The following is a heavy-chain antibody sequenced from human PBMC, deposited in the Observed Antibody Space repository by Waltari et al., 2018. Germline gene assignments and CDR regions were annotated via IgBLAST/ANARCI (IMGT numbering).Heavy chain of an antibody. CDR2: INSDGSTT. J-gene: IGHJ4*02. Sequence: EVQLVESGGGLVQPGGPLRLSCAASGFTFSNYWMHWVRQAPGKGLVWVSLINSDGSTTDYADSVKGRVTISRDNAKNTLYLQLNSLRREDTAIYYCARGSAAPGVPHWGQGTLVTVSS. D-gene: IGHD2-15*01. CDR3: ARGSAAPGVPH. CDR1: GFTFSNYW. V-gene: IGHV3-74*01.